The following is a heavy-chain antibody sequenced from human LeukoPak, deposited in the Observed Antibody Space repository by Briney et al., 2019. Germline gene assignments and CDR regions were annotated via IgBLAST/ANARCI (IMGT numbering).Heavy chain of an antibody. D-gene: IGHD3-16*02. CDR3: ARVKFGDYVWGSYRYSFYFDY. J-gene: IGHJ4*02. Sequence: ASVKVSCKASGYTFTSYYIHWVRQAPGQGLEWMGIINPSDGYTNYAQKFQGRVTMTRDMSTSTVYMELSSLRSEDTAVYYCARVKFGDYVWGSYRYSFYFDYWGQGTLVTVSS. V-gene: IGHV1-46*01. CDR2: INPSDGYT. CDR1: GYTFTSYY.